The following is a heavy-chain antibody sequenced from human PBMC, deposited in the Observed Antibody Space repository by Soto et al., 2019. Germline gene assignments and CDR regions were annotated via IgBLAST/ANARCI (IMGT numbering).Heavy chain of an antibody. CDR2: IYSGGST. D-gene: IGHD3-10*01. J-gene: IGHJ5*02. CDR1: GFTVSSNY. CDR3: ASSLLLWLGLDP. Sequence: GGSLRLSCAASGFTVSSNYMSWVRQAPGKGLEWVSVIYSGGSTYYADSVKGRFTISRDNSKNTLYLQMNSLRAEDTAVYYCASSLLLWLGLDPWGQGTLVTVSS. V-gene: IGHV3-66*01.